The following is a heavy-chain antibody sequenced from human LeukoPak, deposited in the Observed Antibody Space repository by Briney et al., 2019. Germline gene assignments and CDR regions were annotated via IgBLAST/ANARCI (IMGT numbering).Heavy chain of an antibody. V-gene: IGHV1-18*01. Sequence: GASVKVSCKASGYTFTSYGISWVRQAPGQGLEWMGWISTYNGNTNYAQKLQGRVTTTRDTSTSTAYMELRSLRSDDTAVYYCARGGDSSGLNRFAYWGQGTLVTVSS. CDR2: ISTYNGNT. J-gene: IGHJ4*02. D-gene: IGHD3-22*01. CDR1: GYTFTSYG. CDR3: ARGGDSSGLNRFAY.